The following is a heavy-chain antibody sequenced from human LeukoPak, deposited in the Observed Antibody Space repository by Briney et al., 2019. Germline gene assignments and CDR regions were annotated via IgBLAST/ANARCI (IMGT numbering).Heavy chain of an antibody. Sequence: ASVKVSCKASGYTFTGYFMHWVRQAPGQGPEWMGGINPNSGGTNYAQKFQGRVTMTRDTSINTTYMELSRLKSDDTAVYYCARVQPAAGDYDAFDIWGQGTMDTVSS. CDR3: ARVQPAAGDYDAFDI. D-gene: IGHD6-13*01. V-gene: IGHV1-2*02. J-gene: IGHJ3*02. CDR2: INPNSGGT. CDR1: GYTFTGYF.